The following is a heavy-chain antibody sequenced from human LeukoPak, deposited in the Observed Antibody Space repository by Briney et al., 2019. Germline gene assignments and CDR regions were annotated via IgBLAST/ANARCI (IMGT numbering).Heavy chain of an antibody. CDR3: AKDFSPIAAAGAIDY. Sequence: GGTLRLSCAASGFTFSSYGMHWVRRAPAKGLEGGAVISYDGSNKYYADSVKGRFTISRDNSKNTLYLQMNSVRAEDTAVYYCAKDFSPIAAAGAIDYWGQGTLVTVSS. V-gene: IGHV3-30*18. J-gene: IGHJ4*02. D-gene: IGHD6-13*01. CDR2: ISYDGSNK. CDR1: GFTFSSYG.